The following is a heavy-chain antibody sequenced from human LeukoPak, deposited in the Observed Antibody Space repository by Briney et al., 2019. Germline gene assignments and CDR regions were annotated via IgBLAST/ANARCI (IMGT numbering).Heavy chain of an antibody. V-gene: IGHV4-59*01. D-gene: IGHD5-12*01. CDR1: GGPISSYY. Sequence: SETLSLTCIVSGGPISSYYWSWIRQPPGKGLEWIGYIHYIGSTHYNPSLKSRVTISVDTSKNQFSLKLRSVTAADTAVYYCARTTEGYASGPGYYYYYYMDVWGKGTTVTISS. J-gene: IGHJ6*03. CDR2: IHYIGST. CDR3: ARTTEGYASGPGYYYYYYMDV.